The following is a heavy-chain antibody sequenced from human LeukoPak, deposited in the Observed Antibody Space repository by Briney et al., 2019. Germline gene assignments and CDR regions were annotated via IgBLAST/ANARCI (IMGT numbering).Heavy chain of an antibody. CDR1: GGSISSSSYY. J-gene: IGHJ6*03. V-gene: IGHV4-39*07. CDR3: ARDVSTWIQLWSHTYYYYYMDV. D-gene: IGHD5-18*01. Sequence: PSETLSLTCTVSGGSISSSSYYWGWIRQPPGKGLEWIGSIYYSGGTYYNPSLKSRVTISVDTSKNQFSLKLSSVTAADTAVYYCARDVSTWIQLWSHTYYYYYMDVWGKGTTVTVSS. CDR2: IYYSGGT.